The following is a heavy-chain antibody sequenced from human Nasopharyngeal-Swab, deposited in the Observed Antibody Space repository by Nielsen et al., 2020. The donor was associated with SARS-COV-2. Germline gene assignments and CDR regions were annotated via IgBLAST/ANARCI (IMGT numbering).Heavy chain of an antibody. Sequence: SETLSLTCAVYGGSFRGFYWSWVRQPPGKGLEWIGEINHSGSTNINPSLKSRVTVSVDKSKNQFSLKLSSVTAADTAVYYCARRGPTVLDYWGQGTLVTVSS. V-gene: IGHV4-34*01. J-gene: IGHJ4*02. CDR1: GGSFRGFY. CDR3: ARRGPTVLDY. D-gene: IGHD4-11*01. CDR2: INHSGST.